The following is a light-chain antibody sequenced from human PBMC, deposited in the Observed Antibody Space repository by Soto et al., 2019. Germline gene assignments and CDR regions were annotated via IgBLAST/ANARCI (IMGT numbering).Light chain of an antibody. Sequence: QSVLTQPPSASGSPGQSVTISCTGTSSDFGGYNYVSWYQQHPGKAPKLMIYEVNKRPSGVPYRFSGSKSGNTASQAVSGLQAEDEADSYCTSHAGSNNMIFGGGPNLTVL. J-gene: IGLJ2*01. CDR1: SSDFGGYNY. CDR3: TSHAGSNNMI. V-gene: IGLV2-8*01. CDR2: EVN.